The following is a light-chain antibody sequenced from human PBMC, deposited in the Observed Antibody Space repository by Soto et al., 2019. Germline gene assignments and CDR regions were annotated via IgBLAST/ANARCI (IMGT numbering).Light chain of an antibody. Sequence: IQMTHSPSTLSASVWDRVTITCRASQTISNWLAWYQQKPGKAPKLLIYDASTLESGVPSRFSGSGSETDFTLTISSLQPEDFATYSCQQNYSATWKFGQGTKVDIK. V-gene: IGKV1-5*01. CDR2: DAS. CDR3: QQNYSATWK. CDR1: QTISNW. J-gene: IGKJ1*01.